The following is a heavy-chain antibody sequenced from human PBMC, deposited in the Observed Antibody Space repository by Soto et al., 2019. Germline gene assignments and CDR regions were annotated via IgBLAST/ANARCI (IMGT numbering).Heavy chain of an antibody. D-gene: IGHD3-16*01. V-gene: IGHV4-61*05. CDR1: GGSISSSVHY. CDR2: IYYSGTT. J-gene: IGHJ3*02. CDR3: ARRYGWAFDI. Sequence: SETLSLTCTVSGGSISSSVHYWGWIRQPPGKGLEWIGYIYYSGTTNSNPSLKSRVTISVDTSKNQFSLMLSSVTAVDTAVYYCARRYGWAFDIWGQGTMVTVSS.